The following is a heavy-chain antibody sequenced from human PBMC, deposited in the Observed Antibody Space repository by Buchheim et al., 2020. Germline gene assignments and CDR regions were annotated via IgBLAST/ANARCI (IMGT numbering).Heavy chain of an antibody. V-gene: IGHV3-74*01. CDR2: INPDGSDR. CDR1: GFSFSSYA. J-gene: IGHJ4*02. CDR3: AREVRGHAYFDT. Sequence: EVQLLESGGGLVQPGGSLRLSCAASGFSFSSYAMNWVRQAPGKGLMWVSRINPDGSDRSYAASVRGRFTISRDNAENTLYLQMNSLRVEDTGVYSCAREVRGHAYFDTWGQGT.